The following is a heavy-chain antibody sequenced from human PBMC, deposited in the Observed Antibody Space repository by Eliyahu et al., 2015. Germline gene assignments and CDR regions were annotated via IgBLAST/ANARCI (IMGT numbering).Heavy chain of an antibody. D-gene: IGHD6-13*01. Sequence: EVQLVESGGGVVRPGGSLRLSCAASGFPFDDXGMGWVRQAPGKGLEWVSGINWNGGSTGYADSVKGRFTISRDNAKNSLYLQMNSLRAEDTALYHCARSRSSSIKGGENYFDYWGQGTLVTVSS. CDR3: ARSRSSSIKGGENYFDY. CDR1: GFPFDDXG. V-gene: IGHV3-20*01. J-gene: IGHJ4*02. CDR2: INWNGGST.